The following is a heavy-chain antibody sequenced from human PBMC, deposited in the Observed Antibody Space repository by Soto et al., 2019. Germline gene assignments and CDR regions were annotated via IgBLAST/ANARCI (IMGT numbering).Heavy chain of an antibody. V-gene: IGHV4-34*01. CDR3: ARGISMMGAVQRDAPGKDFFDY. CDR2: INNSGST. CDR1: GWSFSGYC. J-gene: IGHJ4*02. D-gene: IGHD3-22*01. Sequence: XETLSLTCAVYGWSFSGYCYTWIRQPPGKGMDWIGGINNSGSTNQNPSLKTRVSILVDTSKNQFSLRLKSLTAADTAVYYCARGISMMGAVQRDAPGKDFFDYWGQGTLVTVSS.